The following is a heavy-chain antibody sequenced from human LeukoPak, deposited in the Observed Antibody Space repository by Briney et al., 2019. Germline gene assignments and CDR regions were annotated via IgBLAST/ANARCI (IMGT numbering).Heavy chain of an antibody. CDR3: ARRSRQPRHGYFDY. Sequence: ASVKVSCKTSGDTFSNDAISWVRQAPGQGPEWMGDIIPKFGTTNYAQKFRGRVSITTDDSTTTAYMELSRLKSDDTAVYYCARRSRQPRHGYFDYWGVGTLVTVSS. J-gene: IGHJ4*02. CDR1: GDTFSNDA. CDR2: IIPKFGTT. V-gene: IGHV1-69*05. D-gene: IGHD1-1*01.